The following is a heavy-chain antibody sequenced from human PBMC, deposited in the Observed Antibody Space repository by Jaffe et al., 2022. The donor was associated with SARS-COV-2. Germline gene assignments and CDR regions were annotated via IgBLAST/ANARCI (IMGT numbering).Heavy chain of an antibody. Sequence: QVQLQESGPGLVKPSQTLSLTCTVSGGSVSSGPYYWSWIRQPAGKGLEWIGRIYTSGSTSYNPSLKSRVTISVDTSKNHFSLKLSSVTAADTAVYYCARYSDILTGFRNWGQGTLVTVSS. D-gene: IGHD3-9*01. CDR3: ARYSDILTGFRN. CDR1: GGSVSSGPYY. J-gene: IGHJ1*01. V-gene: IGHV4-61*02. CDR2: IYTSGST.